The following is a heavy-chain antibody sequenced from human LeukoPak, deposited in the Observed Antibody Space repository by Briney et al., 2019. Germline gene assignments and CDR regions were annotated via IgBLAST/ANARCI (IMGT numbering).Heavy chain of an antibody. D-gene: IGHD3-22*01. CDR2: ITDSGGDT. CDR3: ARDVDSSSHYGWLDP. J-gene: IGHJ5*02. CDR1: GFTFSNYA. V-gene: IGHV3-23*01. Sequence: GGSLRLSCAASGFTFSNYAMSWVRQAPGKGLEWFSAITDSGGDTYYADSVKGQFTISRDTSKNTLYLQMNSLGAEDTAVYYCARDVDSSSHYGWLDPWGQGTLVTVSS.